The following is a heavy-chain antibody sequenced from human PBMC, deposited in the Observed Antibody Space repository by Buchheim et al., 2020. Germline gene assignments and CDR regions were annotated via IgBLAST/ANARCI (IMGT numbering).Heavy chain of an antibody. V-gene: IGHV4-59*01. CDR2: IYYSGST. CDR1: GGSISSYY. CDR3: AREMVPAAGKEWDYYYGMDV. Sequence: QVQLQESGPGLVKPSETLSLTCTVSGGSISSYYWSWIRQPPGKGLEWIGYIYYSGSTNYNPSLKSRVTISVDTSKNQFSLKLSSVTAADTAVYYCAREMVPAAGKEWDYYYGMDVWGQGTT. D-gene: IGHD2-2*01. J-gene: IGHJ6*02.